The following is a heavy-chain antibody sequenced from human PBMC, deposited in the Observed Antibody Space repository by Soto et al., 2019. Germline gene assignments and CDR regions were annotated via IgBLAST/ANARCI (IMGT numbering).Heavy chain of an antibody. D-gene: IGHD6-13*01. V-gene: IGHV4-39*01. CDR1: GGSISSTSYY. J-gene: IGHJ2*01. CDR3: ARHDSSSWYWYFDL. Sequence: QLQLQESGPGLVKPSETLSLTCTVSGGSISSTSYYWGWIRQPPGKGLEWIGSIYYSGATYYNPSLKSRLTISVDTSKNQFSLKLSSVTAADTAVYYCARHDSSSWYWYFDLWGRGTLVTVSS. CDR2: IYYSGAT.